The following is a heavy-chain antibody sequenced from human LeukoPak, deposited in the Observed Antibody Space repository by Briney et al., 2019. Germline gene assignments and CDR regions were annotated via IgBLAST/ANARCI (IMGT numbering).Heavy chain of an antibody. CDR3: AKDQQVLRYFDWSMGDYFDY. J-gene: IGHJ4*02. V-gene: IGHV3-23*01. CDR2: ISGSGGST. CDR1: GFTFSSYA. D-gene: IGHD3-9*01. Sequence: GGSLRLSSAASGFTFSSYAMSWVRQAPGKGLEWVSAISGSGGSTYYADSVKGRFTISRDNSKNTLYLQMNSLRAEDTAVYYCAKDQQVLRYFDWSMGDYFDYWGQGTLVTVSS.